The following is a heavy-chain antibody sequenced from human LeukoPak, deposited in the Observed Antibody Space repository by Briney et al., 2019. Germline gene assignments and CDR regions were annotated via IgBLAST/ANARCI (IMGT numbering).Heavy chain of an antibody. J-gene: IGHJ4*02. CDR1: GGSISSSSYY. D-gene: IGHD4-23*01. V-gene: IGHV4-39*07. CDR2: IYYSGST. Sequence: SETLSLTCTVSGGSISSSSYYWGWIRQPPGKGLEWIGSIYYSGSTYYNPSLKSRVTISVDTSKNQFSLKLSSVTAADTAVYYCARDGGYFYWGQGTLVTVSS. CDR3: ARDGGYFY.